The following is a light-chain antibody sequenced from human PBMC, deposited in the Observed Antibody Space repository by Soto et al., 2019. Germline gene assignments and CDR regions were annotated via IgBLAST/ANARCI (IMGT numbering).Light chain of an antibody. V-gene: IGKV3-20*01. J-gene: IGKJ1*01. CDR1: QRVYSDY. Sequence: EIVLTQSPGTLSLSPGERATVSCRASQRVYSDYFAWYQQKPGQAPRLLIYDASSRATGIPDRFSGSGSGTVFTLTISRLEPEDFAVYSCQQYGGSPWTFGQGTKXEIK. CDR3: QQYGGSPWT. CDR2: DAS.